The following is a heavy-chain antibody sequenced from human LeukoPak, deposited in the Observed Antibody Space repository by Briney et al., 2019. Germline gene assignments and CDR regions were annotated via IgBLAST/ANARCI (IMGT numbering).Heavy chain of an antibody. CDR2: ISSSGSSI. J-gene: IGHJ4*02. Sequence: GGALRLSCAASGFTFTDYYMSWIRQAPGKGLEWVSYISSSGSSIYYADSVKGRFTISRDNAKNSLYLQMNSLRAEDTAVYYCARDISGYGTPYYFDYWGQGTLVTVSS. V-gene: IGHV3-11*01. CDR3: ARDISGYGTPYYFDY. D-gene: IGHD5-12*01. CDR1: GFTFTDYY.